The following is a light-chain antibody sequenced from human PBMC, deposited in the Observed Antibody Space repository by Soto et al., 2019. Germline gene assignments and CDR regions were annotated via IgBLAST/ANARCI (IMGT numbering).Light chain of an antibody. Sequence: EIVMKQSPGTLSVSPGERATLSCRASQSVSSNLAWYQQKTGQAPRLLIYGASTRATGIPARFSGSGSGTEFTLTISSLQSEDFAVYYCQQYNYWPPKITFGQGTRLEIK. V-gene: IGKV3-15*01. CDR1: QSVSSN. J-gene: IGKJ5*01. CDR2: GAS. CDR3: QQYNYWPPKIT.